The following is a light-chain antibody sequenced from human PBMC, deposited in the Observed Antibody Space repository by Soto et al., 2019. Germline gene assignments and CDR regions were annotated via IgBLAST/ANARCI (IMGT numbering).Light chain of an antibody. J-gene: IGLJ2*01. CDR3: CSYAGSRV. V-gene: IGLV2-23*01. CDR2: EGS. Sequence: QSALTQPASVSGSPGQSITISCTGTSSDVGSYNLVSWYQQHPGKAPKLMIYEGSKRPSGVSNRFSGSKSGNTASLTISGLEAEAEAYYYCCSYAGSRVFGGGTKVTVL. CDR1: SSDVGSYNL.